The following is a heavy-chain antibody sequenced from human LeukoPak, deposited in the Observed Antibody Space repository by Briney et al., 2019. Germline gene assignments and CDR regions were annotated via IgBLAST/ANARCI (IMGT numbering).Heavy chain of an antibody. J-gene: IGHJ5*02. D-gene: IGHD2-15*01. V-gene: IGHV5-10-1*01. CDR2: IDPSDSYT. CDR1: GYSFTSYW. CDR3: ARQEYCSGGSCYTWFDP. Sequence: PGESLKISCKGSGYSFTSYWISWVRQMPGKGLEWMGRIDPSDSYTNYSPSFQGHVTISADKSISTACLQWSSLKASDTAMYYCARQEYCSGGSCYTWFDPWGQGTLVTVSS.